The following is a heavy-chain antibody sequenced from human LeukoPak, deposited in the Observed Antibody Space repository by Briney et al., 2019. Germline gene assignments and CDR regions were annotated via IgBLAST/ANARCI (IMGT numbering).Heavy chain of an antibody. Sequence: GGSLRLSCAASGFTFSSYWMSWVRQAPGKGLEWVANIKQDGSEKYYVDSVKGRFTISRDNAKNSLYLQMNSLRAEDTAVYYCARSLIVVVITQSFDYWGRGTLVTVSS. CDR1: GFTFSSYW. V-gene: IGHV3-7*01. D-gene: IGHD3-22*01. CDR2: IKQDGSEK. CDR3: ARSLIVVVITQSFDY. J-gene: IGHJ4*02.